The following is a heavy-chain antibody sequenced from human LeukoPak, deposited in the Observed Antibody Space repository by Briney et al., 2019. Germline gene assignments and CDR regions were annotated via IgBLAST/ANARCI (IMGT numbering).Heavy chain of an antibody. J-gene: IGHJ4*02. CDR2: ISTSGSTT. D-gene: IGHD6-6*01. CDR1: GFTFSDHY. Sequence: GGSLRLSCAASGFTFSDHYMSWIRQAPGKGLEWVSYISTSGSTTSYADSVKGRFTISRDNAKNSLYLQMDSLRGEDTAVYYCARTARLFDFWGQGTMVIVSS. V-gene: IGHV3-11*04. CDR3: ARTARLFDF.